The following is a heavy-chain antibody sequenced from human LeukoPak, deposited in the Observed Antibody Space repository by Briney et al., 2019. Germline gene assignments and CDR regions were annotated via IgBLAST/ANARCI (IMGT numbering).Heavy chain of an antibody. D-gene: IGHD3-16*01. Sequence: GASVKVSCKASGGTFSSYAISWVRQAPGQGLEWMGGIIPIFGTANYAQKFQGRVTITADESTSTAYMELSSLRPEDTAVYYCARGDDYVWGSSVDYWGQGTLVTVSS. CDR3: ARGDDYVWGSSVDY. CDR1: GGTFSSYA. V-gene: IGHV1-69*13. J-gene: IGHJ4*02. CDR2: IIPIFGTA.